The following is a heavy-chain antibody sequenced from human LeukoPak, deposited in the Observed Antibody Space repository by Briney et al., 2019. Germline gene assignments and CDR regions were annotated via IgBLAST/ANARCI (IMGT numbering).Heavy chain of an antibody. Sequence: SETLSLTCTVSGGSISSYYWSWIRQPPGKGLEWIGYIYYSGSTNYNPSLKSRVTISVDTSKNQFSLKLSSVTAADTAVYYCARDLGYWGQGTLVTVSS. J-gene: IGHJ4*02. CDR1: GGSISSYY. CDR3: ARDLGY. CDR2: IYYSGST. V-gene: IGHV4-59*01.